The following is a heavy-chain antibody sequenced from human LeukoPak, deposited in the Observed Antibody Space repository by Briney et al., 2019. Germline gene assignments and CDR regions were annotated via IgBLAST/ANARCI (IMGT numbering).Heavy chain of an antibody. V-gene: IGHV3-21*01. J-gene: IGHJ4*02. CDR1: GFSFSSFS. D-gene: IGHD6-19*01. CDR2: ISGGSSFT. Sequence: PGGSLRLSCAASGFSFSSFSMNWVRQAPGKGLEWISYISGGSSFTYYVDSVKGRFTISRDNAKNSLYLQMNSLRAEDTAVYYCARDLGYSSGPNYWGQGTRVTVSS. CDR3: ARDLGYSSGPNY.